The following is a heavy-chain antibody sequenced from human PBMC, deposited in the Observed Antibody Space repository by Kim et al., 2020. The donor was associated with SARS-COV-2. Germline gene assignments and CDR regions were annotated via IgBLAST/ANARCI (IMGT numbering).Heavy chain of an antibody. V-gene: IGHV1-69*01. CDR3: ARVRYNWNRNDYYFDY. D-gene: IGHD1-20*01. Sequence: KSQGRVTITADESTRKAYMELSSLRSEDTAVYYCARVRYNWNRNDYYFDYWGQGTLVTVSS. J-gene: IGHJ4*02.